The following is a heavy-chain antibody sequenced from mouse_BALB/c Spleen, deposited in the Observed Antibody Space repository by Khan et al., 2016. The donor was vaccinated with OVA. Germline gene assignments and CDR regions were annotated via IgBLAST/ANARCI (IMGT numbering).Heavy chain of an antibody. D-gene: IGHD2-14*01. J-gene: IGHJ4*01. V-gene: IGHV1-4*01. CDR2: INPRSSYT. CDR3: ARRTTEDTMDY. Sequence: QVRLQQSGAELARPGASVKMSCKASGYTFTSNTMHWVKQRPGQGLEWIGYINPRSSYTNYNQKFKDKATLTADKSSSTAYMQLSSLTSEDSAVYYCARRTTEDTMDYWGQGTSGTVCS. CDR1: GYTFTSNT.